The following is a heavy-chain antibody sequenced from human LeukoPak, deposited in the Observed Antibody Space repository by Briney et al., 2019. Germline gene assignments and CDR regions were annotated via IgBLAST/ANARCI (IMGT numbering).Heavy chain of an antibody. J-gene: IGHJ4*02. Sequence: ASVKVSCKASGYTFTSYAMHWVRQAPRQRLEWMGSINAGNGNTKYSQKFQGRVTITRDTSASTAYMELSSLRSEDTAVYYCARDSTYYYGSSGPSLLGYWGQGTLVTVSS. CDR1: GYTFTSYA. D-gene: IGHD3-22*01. V-gene: IGHV1-3*01. CDR3: ARDSTYYYGSSGPSLLGY. CDR2: INAGNGNT.